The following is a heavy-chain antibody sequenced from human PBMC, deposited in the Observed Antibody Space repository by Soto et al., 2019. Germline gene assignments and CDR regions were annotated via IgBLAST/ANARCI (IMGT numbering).Heavy chain of an antibody. D-gene: IGHD6-19*01. Sequence: EVQLVESGGGLIQPGGSLRLYCTASGFPFSDLWMHWVRQAPGKGLEWVSRISHDGSSTSHADSVRGRFSISRDNAKNTVYLQMNSLRAEDTAVYYCTSLSVAVDYFAFDIWGQGTVVTVS. J-gene: IGHJ3*02. CDR1: GFPFSDLW. CDR3: TSLSVAVDYFAFDI. V-gene: IGHV3-74*01. CDR2: ISHDGSST.